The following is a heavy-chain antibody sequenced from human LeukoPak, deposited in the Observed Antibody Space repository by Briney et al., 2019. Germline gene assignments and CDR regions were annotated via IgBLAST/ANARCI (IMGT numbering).Heavy chain of an antibody. D-gene: IGHD3-10*01. J-gene: IGHJ5*02. CDR3: ARRLWFGERGWFDP. Sequence: SETLSLICTVSGGSISSYYWSWIRQPPGKGLEWIGYIYYSGSTNYNPSLKSRVTISVDTSKNQFSLKLSSVTAADTAVYYCARRLWFGERGWFDPWGQGTLVTVSS. CDR1: GGSISSYY. CDR2: IYYSGST. V-gene: IGHV4-59*01.